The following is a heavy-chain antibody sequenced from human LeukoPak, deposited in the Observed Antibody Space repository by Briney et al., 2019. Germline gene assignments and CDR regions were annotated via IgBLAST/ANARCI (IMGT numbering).Heavy chain of an antibody. J-gene: IGHJ4*02. Sequence: SETLSLTCTVSGGSISSYYWSWFRQPPGKGLDWIGNIYYSGSTDYTPSLKSRVTISVDTSKNRFSLKLSSVTAADTAVYYCARSSGRFLEWFFDYWGQGTLVTVSS. CDR3: ARSSGRFLEWFFDY. V-gene: IGHV4-59*01. CDR1: GGSISSYY. D-gene: IGHD3-3*01. CDR2: IYYSGST.